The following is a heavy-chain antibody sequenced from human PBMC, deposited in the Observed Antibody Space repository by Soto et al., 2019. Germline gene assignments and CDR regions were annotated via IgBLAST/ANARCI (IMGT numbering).Heavy chain of an antibody. Sequence: PGGALILSGAGGRLTFSNHWVNWVRQAPGKGLEWVANIKADGSEKYYVDSVKGRFTISRDNAKNSLYLQMNSLRAEDTAVYYCARARGVDSWGQGTLVTVSS. CDR2: IKADGSEK. CDR1: RLTFSNHW. V-gene: IGHV3-7*03. D-gene: IGHD3-16*01. J-gene: IGHJ5*01. CDR3: ARARGVDS.